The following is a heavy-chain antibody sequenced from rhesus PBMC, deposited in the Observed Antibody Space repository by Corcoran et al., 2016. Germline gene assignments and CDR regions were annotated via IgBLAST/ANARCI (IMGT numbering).Heavy chain of an antibody. D-gene: IGHD3-9*01. CDR1: GGSISGRH. CDR3: ARGGYEDDYGYYYTAGLDS. Sequence: QVKLQQWGEGLVKPSETLSLTCAVYGGSISGRHWSWIRQAPGKGLEWMGYIYGSGSSTNYNPSLKRRVTLSVDTSKNQLSLKLSSVTAADTAVYYCARGGYEDDYGYYYTAGLDSWGQGVVVTVSS. J-gene: IGHJ6*01. V-gene: IGHV4S11*01. CDR2: IYGSGSST.